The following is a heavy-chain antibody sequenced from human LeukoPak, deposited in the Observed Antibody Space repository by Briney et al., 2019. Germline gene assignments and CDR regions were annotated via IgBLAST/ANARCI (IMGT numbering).Heavy chain of an antibody. V-gene: IGHV4-39*01. J-gene: IGHJ4*02. CDR1: VGSITSSSYY. CDR2: IFYSGST. Sequence: SETLSLTCTVSVGSITSSSYYWGWIRQPPGKGLEWVGRIFYSGSTYYNPSLKSRVTISVDTSKAQFSLKMSSVTAADTAVYYCAKQQLVRCFDYWGQGTLVTVSS. CDR3: AKQQLVRCFDY. D-gene: IGHD6-13*01.